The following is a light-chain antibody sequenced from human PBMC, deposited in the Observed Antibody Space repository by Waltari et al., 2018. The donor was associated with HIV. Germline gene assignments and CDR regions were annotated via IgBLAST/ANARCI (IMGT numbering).Light chain of an antibody. CDR3: QQINSYPYT. Sequence: DIQLTQSPSFLSASVGDRVTITCRASQGINSYLAWYQQKPGTATNLLIYGASTLQGGVPSRFSGSGSGTEFTLTISSLQPEDFATYYCQQINSYPYTFGQGTKLEIK. J-gene: IGKJ2*01. CDR1: QGINSY. V-gene: IGKV1-9*01. CDR2: GAS.